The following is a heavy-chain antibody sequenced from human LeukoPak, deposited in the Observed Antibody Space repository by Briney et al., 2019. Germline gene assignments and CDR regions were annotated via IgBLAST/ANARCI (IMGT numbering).Heavy chain of an antibody. J-gene: IGHJ4*02. CDR2: INHSGST. D-gene: IGHD3-9*01. CDR1: GGSFSGYY. V-gene: IGHV4-34*01. CDR3: ARALGDILTGYPLYYFDY. Sequence: SETLSLTCAVYGGSFSGYYWSWIRQPPGKGLEWIGEINHSGSTNYNPSLKSRVTISVDTSKNQFSLKLSSVTAADTAVYYCARALGDILTGYPLYYFDYWAREPWSPSPQ.